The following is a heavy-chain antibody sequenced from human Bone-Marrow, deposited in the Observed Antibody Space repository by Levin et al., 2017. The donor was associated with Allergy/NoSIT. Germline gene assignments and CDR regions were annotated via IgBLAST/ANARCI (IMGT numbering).Heavy chain of an antibody. J-gene: IGHJ4*02. V-gene: IGHV3-23*01. Sequence: GGSLRLSCAASGFTFSSYAMSWVRQAPGKGPEWVSTIGRDGANTYYAGSLRGRFTISRDNSKNTLFLQMNSLRAEDTAVYYCAKDYGGNPFDYWGQGTLVTVSS. CDR1: GFTFSSYA. D-gene: IGHD4/OR15-4a*01. CDR2: IGRDGANT. CDR3: AKDYGGNPFDY.